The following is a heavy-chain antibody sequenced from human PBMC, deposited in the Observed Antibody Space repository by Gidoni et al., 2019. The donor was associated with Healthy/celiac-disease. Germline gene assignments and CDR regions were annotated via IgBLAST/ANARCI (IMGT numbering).Heavy chain of an antibody. Sequence: EVQLLESGGGLVQPGGSLRLSWAASGFTFSRYAMSWVRQSPGKWLEWVSAFIGSGGSTFYADSVKGRLTIARDNSKNTLYLQMNSLRAEDTAVYYCAKHVLRYFDWFYWGQGTMVTFAS. V-gene: IGHV3-23*01. J-gene: IGHJ4*02. CDR3: AKHVLRYFDWFY. CDR1: GFTFSRYA. CDR2: FIGSGGST. D-gene: IGHD3-9*01.